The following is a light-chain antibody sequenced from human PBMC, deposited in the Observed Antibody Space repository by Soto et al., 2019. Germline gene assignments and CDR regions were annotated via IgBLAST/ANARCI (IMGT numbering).Light chain of an antibody. J-gene: IGLJ3*02. Sequence: QSVLTQPPSVSAAPGQRVTSFCSGSYSNIGNNYVSWYQQFPGTAPKLLIYDNNKRPSGTPHRFSGSKSGTSATLGITGLQTGDEAYYYCGTWDSSLSPWVFGGGTKLAVL. V-gene: IGLV1-51*01. CDR2: DNN. CDR3: GTWDSSLSPWV. CDR1: YSNIGNNY.